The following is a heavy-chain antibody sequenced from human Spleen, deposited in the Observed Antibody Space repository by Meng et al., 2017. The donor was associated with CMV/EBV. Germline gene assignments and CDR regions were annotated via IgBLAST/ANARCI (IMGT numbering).Heavy chain of an antibody. Sequence: SGGSFSNYAISWVRQAPGHGLEWMGGVIPLFSTSNYAQKFRGRVTITADESTRTAYMKLSSLKSEDTAIYYCAGDYKLDSGHNWFDPWGQGTLVTVSS. D-gene: IGHD1-1*01. CDR3: AGDYKLDSGHNWFDP. V-gene: IGHV1-69*01. CDR2: VIPLFSTS. CDR1: GGSFSNYA. J-gene: IGHJ5*02.